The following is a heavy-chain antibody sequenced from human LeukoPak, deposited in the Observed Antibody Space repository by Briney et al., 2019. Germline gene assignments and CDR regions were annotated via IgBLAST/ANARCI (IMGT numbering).Heavy chain of an antibody. J-gene: IGHJ4*02. CDR1: GYTFINYG. CDR3: ARFGHLVQPSFDS. V-gene: IGHV1-18*01. D-gene: IGHD3/OR15-3a*01. CDR2: IYSYNGNT. Sequence: GASVKVSCKTSGYTFINYGFNWVRQAPGQGLEWMGWIYSYNGNTDFAQKFQGRVSMTTDTSTSTAYMELRGLSSDDTAVYYCARFGHLVQPSFDSWGQGTLVTVSS.